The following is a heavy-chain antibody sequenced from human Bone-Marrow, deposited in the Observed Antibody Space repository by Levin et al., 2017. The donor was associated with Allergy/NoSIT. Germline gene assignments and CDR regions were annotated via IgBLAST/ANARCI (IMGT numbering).Heavy chain of an antibody. CDR3: AREQGARGWYTVEF. D-gene: IGHD6-19*01. J-gene: IGHJ4*02. Sequence: GGSLRLSCAASGFSFANHAMTWVRHAPGKGLEWVSTIRPNSERTYFADSVKGRFTVSRDDSVNMMSLQMSSLRADDAAVYYCAREQGARGWYTVEFWGQGALVTVSS. CDR1: GFSFANHA. CDR2: IRPNSERT. V-gene: IGHV3-23*01.